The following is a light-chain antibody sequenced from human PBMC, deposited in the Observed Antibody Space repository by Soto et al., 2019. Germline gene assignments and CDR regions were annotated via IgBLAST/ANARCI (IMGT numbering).Light chain of an antibody. V-gene: IGKV1-39*01. CDR3: QQSYNTPIT. CDR2: ATS. J-gene: IGKJ5*01. Sequence: DIQMTHSPSSLSASLCDIVTITCRASRTIDNYLNWYQQKPGRAPELLVYATSSLQSGVPSRFTGGGSGTHFTLTISGLQPEDFATYFCQQSYNTPITFGQGTRLEIK. CDR1: RTIDNY.